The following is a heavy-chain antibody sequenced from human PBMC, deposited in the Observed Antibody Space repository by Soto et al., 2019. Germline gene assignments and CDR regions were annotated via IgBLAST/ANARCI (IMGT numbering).Heavy chain of an antibody. J-gene: IGHJ4*02. CDR3: AHAYGGRSLY. V-gene: IGHV2-5*02. CDR2: IYWDDSK. D-gene: IGHD1-26*01. CDR1: GFSLTTDRVG. Sequence: QITLKESGPTLVKPTQTLTLTCTFSGFSLTTDRVGVGWIRQPPGEALEWLAVIYWDDSKTYRPSLESRLTITKDTSKTQVALTVSNMDCLDTATYYCAHAYGGRSLYWGQGTLVTVSS.